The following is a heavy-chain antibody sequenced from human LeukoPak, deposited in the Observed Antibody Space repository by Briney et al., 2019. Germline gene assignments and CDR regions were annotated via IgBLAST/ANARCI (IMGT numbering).Heavy chain of an antibody. J-gene: IGHJ4*02. D-gene: IGHD3-22*01. V-gene: IGHV1-69*13. CDR1: GGTFSSYA. CDR3: ARGYDSSGYLGY. Sequence: SVKVSCKTSGGTFSSYAISWVRQAPGQGLEWMGGIIPIFGTANYAQKFQGRITITADESTSTAYMELSSLRSDDTAVYYCARGYDSSGYLGYWGQGTLVTVSS. CDR2: IIPIFGTA.